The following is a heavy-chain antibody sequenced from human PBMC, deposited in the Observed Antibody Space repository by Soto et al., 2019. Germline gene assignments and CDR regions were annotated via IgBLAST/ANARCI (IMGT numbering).Heavy chain of an antibody. CDR1: GCSLRNSRYY. Sequence: PSETLSLTCTVSGCSLRNSRYYWGWIRQPPGQGLEWIGYIYYTGSTYYNPSLKSRVTISVATSNKQISLKLSSVTAADTAVYYCARAVHLGDLSLGYWGQGTLVTVSS. CDR2: IYYTGST. CDR3: ARAVHLGDLSLGY. D-gene: IGHD3-16*02. J-gene: IGHJ4*02. V-gene: IGHV4-31*03.